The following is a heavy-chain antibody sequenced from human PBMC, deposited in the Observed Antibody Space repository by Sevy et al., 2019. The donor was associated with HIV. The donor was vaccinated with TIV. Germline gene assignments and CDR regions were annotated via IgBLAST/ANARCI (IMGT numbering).Heavy chain of an antibody. D-gene: IGHD2-2*01. CDR3: VRDQDITAVPAARYGMDV. J-gene: IGHJ6*02. Sequence: GGSLRLSCTVSEFTFGHYTMSWVRQAPGKGLEWVGFIRSNSYGGTTKYAASVKGRFTISRDDFKSIAYLQMNSLKTEDTAVYYCVRDQDITAVPAARYGMDVWGQGTTVTVS. V-gene: IGHV3-49*04. CDR1: EFTFGHYT. CDR2: IRSNSYGGTT.